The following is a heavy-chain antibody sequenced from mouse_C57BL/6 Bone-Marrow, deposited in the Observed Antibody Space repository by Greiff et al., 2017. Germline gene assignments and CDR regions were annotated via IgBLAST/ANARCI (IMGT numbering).Heavy chain of an antibody. D-gene: IGHD2-1*01. V-gene: IGHV1-69*01. CDR3: ARDGNYLDWYCDV. J-gene: IGHJ1*03. Sequence: QVQLQQPGAELVMPGASVKLSCKASGYTFTSYWMHWVKQRPGQGLEWIGEIDPSDSYTNYNQKFKGKSTLTVDKSSSTAYMQLSSLTSEDSAVYYCARDGNYLDWYCDVWGTGTTVTVSS. CDR2: IDPSDSYT. CDR1: GYTFTSYW.